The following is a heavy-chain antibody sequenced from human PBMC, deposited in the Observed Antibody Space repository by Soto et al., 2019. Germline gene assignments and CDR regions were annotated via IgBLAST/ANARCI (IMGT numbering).Heavy chain of an antibody. CDR1: GGSISEKY. Sequence: GTLSLTCIVSGGSISEKYWNWVRQPPGKGLEWIGLIFANGHTDYNPSLKSRVTMSVDASKNQFSLRLTSMTAADTAVYYCVASLAASGLNWLDPWGRGTLVTVSS. CDR3: VASLAASGLNWLDP. D-gene: IGHD6-13*01. J-gene: IGHJ5*02. CDR2: IFANGHT. V-gene: IGHV4-4*07.